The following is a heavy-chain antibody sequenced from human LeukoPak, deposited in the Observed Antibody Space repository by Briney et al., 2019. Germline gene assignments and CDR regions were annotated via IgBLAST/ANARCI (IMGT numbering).Heavy chain of an antibody. Sequence: GASVKVSCKASGYTFTDYYIHWVRQAPGQGLEWMGWINPKSGETRCAQKFQARVTMTRDTSISTAYMDLSRLTSDDTAVYYCAKDLAAGRRIAVRPDYWGQGTLVTVSS. J-gene: IGHJ4*02. D-gene: IGHD6-6*01. CDR3: AKDLAAGRRIAVRPDY. CDR2: INPKSGET. CDR1: GYTFTDYY. V-gene: IGHV1-2*02.